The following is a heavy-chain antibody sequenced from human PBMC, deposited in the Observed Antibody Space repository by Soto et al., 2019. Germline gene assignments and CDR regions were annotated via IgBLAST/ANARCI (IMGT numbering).Heavy chain of an antibody. V-gene: IGHV1-18*01. Sequence: ASVKVSCQAAGYSFTSYGISWVRQAPGQGLEWMGWISAYNGNTNYAQKLQGRVTMTTDTSTSTAYMELRSLRSDDTAVYYCARLISHYKSSSGWPFFDYWGQGTLVTVSS. CDR2: ISAYNGNT. D-gene: IGHD6-19*01. J-gene: IGHJ4*02. CDR3: ARLISHYKSSSGWPFFDY. CDR1: GYSFTSYG.